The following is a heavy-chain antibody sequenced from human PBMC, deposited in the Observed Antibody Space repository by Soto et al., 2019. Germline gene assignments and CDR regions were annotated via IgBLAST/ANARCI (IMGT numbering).Heavy chain of an antibody. CDR3: AKAGYDFWSGYDEFDY. V-gene: IGHV3-23*01. D-gene: IGHD3-3*01. Sequence: GGSLRLSCAASGFTFSSYAMSWVRQAPGKGLEWVSAISGSGGSTYCADSVKGRFTISRDNSKNTLYLQMNSLRAEDTAVYYCAKAGYDFWSGYDEFDYWGQGTLVTVSS. CDR1: GFTFSSYA. J-gene: IGHJ4*02. CDR2: ISGSGGST.